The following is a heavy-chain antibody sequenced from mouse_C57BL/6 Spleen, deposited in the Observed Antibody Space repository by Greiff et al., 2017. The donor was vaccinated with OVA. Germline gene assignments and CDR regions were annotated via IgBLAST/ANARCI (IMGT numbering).Heavy chain of an antibody. J-gene: IGHJ3*01. Sequence: QVQLQQSGPELVKPGASVKISCKASGYAFSSSWMNWVKQRPGKGLEWIGRIYPGAGDTNYNGKFKGKATLTADKSSSTAYMQLSSLTSEDSAVYFCALTGARAWLAYWGQGTLVTVSA. CDR3: ALTGARAWLAY. CDR2: IYPGAGDT. CDR1: GYAFSSSW. V-gene: IGHV1-82*01. D-gene: IGHD4-1*01.